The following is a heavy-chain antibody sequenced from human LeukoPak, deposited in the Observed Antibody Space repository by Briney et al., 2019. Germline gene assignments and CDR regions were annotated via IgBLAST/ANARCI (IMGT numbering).Heavy chain of an antibody. CDR2: MNPNSGNT. V-gene: IGHV1-8*01. CDR3: ARDPQD. J-gene: IGHJ4*01. Sequence: ASVMVSCKASGYTFTSYYIKWVLRATGQGLEWMVWMNPNSGNTGYAQKFQGRVTMTRNTSISTAYMKLGSLRAEDTAVYNCARDPQDWGQGTLVTVSS. CDR1: GYTFTSYY.